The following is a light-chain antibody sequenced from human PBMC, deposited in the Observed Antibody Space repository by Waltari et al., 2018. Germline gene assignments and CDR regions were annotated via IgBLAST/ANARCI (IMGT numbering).Light chain of an antibody. CDR1: QSVSRT. Sequence: EIVLTQSPGTLSLSPGERATLSCRASQSVSRTLAWYQQKPGQAPRPLIYDASSRATGIPDRFSGSGSGTDFSLTISRLEPEDFAVYYCQKYGTLPATFGQGTKVEIK. V-gene: IGKV3-20*01. J-gene: IGKJ1*01. CDR2: DAS. CDR3: QKYGTLPAT.